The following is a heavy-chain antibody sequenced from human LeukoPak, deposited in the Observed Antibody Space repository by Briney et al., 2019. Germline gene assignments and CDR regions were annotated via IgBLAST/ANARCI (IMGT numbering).Heavy chain of an antibody. J-gene: IGHJ6*02. CDR2: IYYNGDT. CDR1: GGSISSYY. CDR3: ARSCYYSGYYAAHGVDV. D-gene: IGHD3-10*01. V-gene: IGHV4-39*07. Sequence: SETLSLTFTVSGGSISSYYWGWIRQPPGKGLEWIATIYYNGDTYYNPSLKSRVTISVDTSKNQFSLKLSSVATADTAVYYCARSCYYSGYYAAHGVDVWGQGTTVTVSS.